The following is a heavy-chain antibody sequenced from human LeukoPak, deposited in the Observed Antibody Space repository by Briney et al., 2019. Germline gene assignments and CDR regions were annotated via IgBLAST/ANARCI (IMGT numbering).Heavy chain of an antibody. CDR1: GFTFSNAW. CDR3: TTDPSVGLWEARGQGGAVGYYFDY. V-gene: IGHV3-15*01. J-gene: IGHJ4*02. D-gene: IGHD5-18*01. Sequence: GGSLRLSCAASGFTFSNAWMSWVRQAPGKGLEWVGRIKSKTDGGTTDYAAPVKGRFTISRDDSKNTLYLQMNSLKTEDTAVYYCTTDPSVGLWEARGQGGAVGYYFDYWGQGTLVTVSS. CDR2: IKSKTDGGTT.